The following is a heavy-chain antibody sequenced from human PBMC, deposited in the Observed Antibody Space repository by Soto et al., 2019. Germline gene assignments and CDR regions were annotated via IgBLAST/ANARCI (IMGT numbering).Heavy chain of an antibody. CDR1: GASISSSY. D-gene: IGHD5-12*01. Sequence: SETLSLTCTVSGASISSSYWSWIRQSPERGLEWIAYVYHTGATNYNPSLKSRVTISLDTSKGQFSLSLTSLTTADTAVYFCARGGNRYSNVASGVGGFDYWGQGSLVTVSS. CDR3: ARGGNRYSNVASGVGGFDY. V-gene: IGHV4-59*01. CDR2: VYHTGAT. J-gene: IGHJ4*02.